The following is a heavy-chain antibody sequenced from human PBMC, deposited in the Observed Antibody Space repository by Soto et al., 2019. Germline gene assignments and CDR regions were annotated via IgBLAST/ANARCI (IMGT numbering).Heavy chain of an antibody. CDR2: MRSDGSNK. CDR1: GFTFTRYS. D-gene: IGHD2-2*01. Sequence: GGSLRLSCAASGFTFTRYSMNWVRQAPGEGLEWVALMRSDGSNKYYVDSVKGRFTISRDNSKNMLFLQMDSLRAEDTAVYYCARAHISSEISMPQTFHHWGPGTLVTVSS. CDR3: ARAHISSEISMPQTFHH. V-gene: IGHV3-33*08. J-gene: IGHJ1*01.